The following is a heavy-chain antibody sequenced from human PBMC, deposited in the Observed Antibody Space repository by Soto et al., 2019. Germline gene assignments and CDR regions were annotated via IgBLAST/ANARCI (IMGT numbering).Heavy chain of an antibody. Sequence: QVQLVESGGGVVQPGRSLRLSCAASGFTFSSYGMHWVRQAPGKGLEWVAVISYDGSNKYYADSVKGRFTISRDNSKNTVYLQMNSLRAEDTAVYYCAKVRYCSSTSCRLYYYYYMDVWGKGTTVTVSS. CDR1: GFTFSSYG. J-gene: IGHJ6*03. D-gene: IGHD2-2*01. V-gene: IGHV3-30*18. CDR2: ISYDGSNK. CDR3: AKVRYCSSTSCRLYYYYYMDV.